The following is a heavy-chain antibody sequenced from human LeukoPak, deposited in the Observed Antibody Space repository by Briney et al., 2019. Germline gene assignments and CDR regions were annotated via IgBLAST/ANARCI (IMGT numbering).Heavy chain of an antibody. J-gene: IGHJ4*02. Sequence: SVKVSCKASGGTFSSYAISWVRQAPGQGLEWMGGIIPIFGTANYAQKFQGRVTITADESTSTAYMELSSLRSEDTAVYYCARAANDYGDYVRGGYFDYWGQGTLVTVS. CDR1: GGTFSSYA. CDR3: ARAANDYGDYVRGGYFDY. V-gene: IGHV1-69*13. CDR2: IIPIFGTA. D-gene: IGHD4-17*01.